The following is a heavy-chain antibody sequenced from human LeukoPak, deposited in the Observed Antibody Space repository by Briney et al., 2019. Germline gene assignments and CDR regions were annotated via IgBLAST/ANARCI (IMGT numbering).Heavy chain of an antibody. D-gene: IGHD3-10*01. Sequence: GGSLRLSCAASGFTFRRYDMHWVRQATGKGLEWVSAICTAGDTYYAGSVKGRFTSSREDDKNSFYLQMNSLTAGDTAVYYCARVRGNGWLYFFDYWGQGTLVTVSS. CDR3: ARVRGNGWLYFFDY. CDR2: ICTAGDT. J-gene: IGHJ4*02. CDR1: GFTFRRYD. V-gene: IGHV3-13*04.